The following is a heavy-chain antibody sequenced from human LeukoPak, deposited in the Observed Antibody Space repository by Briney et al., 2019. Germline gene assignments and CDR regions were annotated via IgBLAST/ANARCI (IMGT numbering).Heavy chain of an antibody. CDR2: IRYDGSNK. CDR3: ASGPKPDYDILTGFPDY. Sequence: GGSLRLSCAASGFTFSSYGMHWVRQAPGKGLEWVAFIRYDGSNKYYADSVKGRFTISRDNAKNSLYLQMNSLRAEDTAVYYCASGPKPDYDILTGFPDYWGQGTLVTVSS. CDR1: GFTFSSYG. V-gene: IGHV3-30*02. J-gene: IGHJ4*02. D-gene: IGHD3-9*01.